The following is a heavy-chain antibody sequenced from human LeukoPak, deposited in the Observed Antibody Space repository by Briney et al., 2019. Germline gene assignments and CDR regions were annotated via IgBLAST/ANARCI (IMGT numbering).Heavy chain of an antibody. Sequence: GGSLRLSCAASGFTFSSYAMHWVRQAPGKGLEYVSAISSTGTSTYYANSVKGRFAISRDNSKNTLYMQINSLRADDTAVYYCAKDAVGATAYYFDYWGQGILVTVSS. J-gene: IGHJ4*02. V-gene: IGHV3-64*01. D-gene: IGHD1-26*01. CDR1: GFTFSSYA. CDR3: AKDAVGATAYYFDY. CDR2: ISSTGTST.